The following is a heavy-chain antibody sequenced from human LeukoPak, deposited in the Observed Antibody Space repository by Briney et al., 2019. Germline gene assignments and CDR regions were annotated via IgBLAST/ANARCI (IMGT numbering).Heavy chain of an antibody. D-gene: IGHD5-18*01. CDR3: ALGGYSYGIDY. V-gene: IGHV4-59*08. CDR2: IYYSGST. CDR1: GGSISSYY. Sequence: PSETLSLTCTVSGGSISSYYWSWIRQPPGKGLEWIGYIYYSGSTNYNPSLKSRVTISVDTSKNQFSLKLSSVTAADTAVYYCALGGYSYGIDYWGQGTLVTVSS. J-gene: IGHJ4*02.